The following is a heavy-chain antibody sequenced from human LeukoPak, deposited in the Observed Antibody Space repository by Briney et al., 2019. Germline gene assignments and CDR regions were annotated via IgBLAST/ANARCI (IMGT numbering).Heavy chain of an antibody. J-gene: IGHJ3*02. D-gene: IGHD2-8*01. CDR3: ARVNPLMAPGAFDI. CDR2: IKQDGSEK. Sequence: GGSLRLSCAASGFTFSSYAMHWVRQAPGKGLAWVANIKQDGSEKYYVDSVKGRFTISRDNARNSLYLQMNSLRAEDTAIFYCARVNPLMAPGAFDIWGQGTMVAVSS. V-gene: IGHV3-7*01. CDR1: GFTFSSYA.